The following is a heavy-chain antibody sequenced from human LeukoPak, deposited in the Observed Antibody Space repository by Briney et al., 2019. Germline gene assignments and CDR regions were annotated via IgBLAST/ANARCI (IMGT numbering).Heavy chain of an antibody. J-gene: IGHJ6*02. D-gene: IGHD6-13*01. Sequence: GGSLRLSCAASGVTFSGSAMHWVRQASGKGLEWVGRIRSKANSYATAYAASVKGRFTISRDDSKNTAYLQMNSLKTEDTAVYYCTRPGAAAGTRSGAYYGMDVWGQGTTVTVSS. CDR1: GVTFSGSA. CDR2: IRSKANSYAT. V-gene: IGHV3-73*01. CDR3: TRPGAAAGTRSGAYYGMDV.